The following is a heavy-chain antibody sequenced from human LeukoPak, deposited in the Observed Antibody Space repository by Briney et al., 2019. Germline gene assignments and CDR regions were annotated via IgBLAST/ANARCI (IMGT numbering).Heavy chain of an antibody. CDR1: GGTFSSYT. J-gene: IGHJ6*03. V-gene: IGHV1-69*10. D-gene: IGHD3-10*01. CDR3: ARDRAPRGSYYMDV. Sequence: ASVKVSCKASGGTFSSYTISWVRQAPGQGLEWMGGIIPILGIANYAQKFQGRVTITADKSTSTAYIELSSLRSEDTAVYYCARDRAPRGSYYMDVWGKGTTVTVSS. CDR2: IIPILGIA.